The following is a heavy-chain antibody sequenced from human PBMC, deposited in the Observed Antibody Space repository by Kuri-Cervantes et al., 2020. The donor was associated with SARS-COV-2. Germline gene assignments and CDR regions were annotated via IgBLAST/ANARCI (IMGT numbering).Heavy chain of an antibody. CDR3: ASCTSCYFGDYRVTFDY. CDR1: GGTSSSYA. J-gene: IGHJ4*02. CDR2: IIPIFGTA. Sequence: SVKVSCKASGGTSSSYAISWVRQAPGQGLEWMGGIIPIFGTANYAQKFQGRVTITTDESTSTAYMELSSLRSEDTAVYYCASCTSCYFGDYRVTFDYWGQGTLVTVSS. D-gene: IGHD2-2*01. V-gene: IGHV1-69*05.